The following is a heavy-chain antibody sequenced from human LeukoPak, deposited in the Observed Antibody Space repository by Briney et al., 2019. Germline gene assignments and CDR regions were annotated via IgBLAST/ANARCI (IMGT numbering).Heavy chain of an antibody. CDR3: ASSPDYYDSSGYYFN. V-gene: IGHV1-69*06. J-gene: IGHJ4*02. CDR2: IIPIFGTA. Sequence: GSSVKVSCKASGCTFSSYAISWVRQAPGQGLEWMGRIIPIFGTANYAQKFQGRVTITADKSTSTAYMELSSLRSEDTAVYYCASSPDYYDSSGYYFNWGQGTLVTVSS. D-gene: IGHD3-22*01. CDR1: GCTFSSYA.